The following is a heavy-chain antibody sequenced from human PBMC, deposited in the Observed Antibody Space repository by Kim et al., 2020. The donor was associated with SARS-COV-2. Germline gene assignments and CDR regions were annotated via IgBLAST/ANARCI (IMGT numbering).Heavy chain of an antibody. D-gene: IGHD3-22*01. CDR2: ISSSSSYI. Sequence: GGSLRLSCAASGFTFSSYSMNWVRQAPGKGLEWVSSISSSSSYIYYADSVKGRFTISRDNAKNSLYLQMNSLRAEDTAVYYCARDLPTPKYYYDSSGYPGYWGQGTLVTVSS. V-gene: IGHV3-21*01. J-gene: IGHJ4*02. CDR3: ARDLPTPKYYYDSSGYPGY. CDR1: GFTFSSYS.